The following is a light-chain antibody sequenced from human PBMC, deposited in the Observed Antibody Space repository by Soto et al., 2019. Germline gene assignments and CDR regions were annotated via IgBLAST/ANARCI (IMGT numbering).Light chain of an antibody. CDR1: QSVLYSSNSKNY. Sequence: DIVMTQSPDSLTVPLGERATINCKSSQSVLYSSNSKNYLAWYQQKPGQPPKLLIYWASTRESGVPDRFSGSGSGTDFTLTISSLQAEDVAVYYCQQYYSTPRTFGPGTKVEIK. V-gene: IGKV4-1*01. CDR2: WAS. J-gene: IGKJ3*01. CDR3: QQYYSTPRT.